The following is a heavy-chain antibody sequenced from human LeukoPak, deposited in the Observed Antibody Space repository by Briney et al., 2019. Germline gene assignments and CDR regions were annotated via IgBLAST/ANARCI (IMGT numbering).Heavy chain of an antibody. CDR1: GGSINNSSYY. V-gene: IGHV4-39*01. J-gene: IGHJ4*02. CDR2: IYYSGST. D-gene: IGHD2/OR15-2a*01. CDR3: ARLYAVLVRMYDY. Sequence: PSETLSLTCTVSGGSINNSSYYWGWIRQPSGKGLEWIGNIYYSGSTYYNTSLKSRVTISADTSKNQFSLKVISVTAADTAVYYCARLYAVLVRMYDYWGQGTLVTVSS.